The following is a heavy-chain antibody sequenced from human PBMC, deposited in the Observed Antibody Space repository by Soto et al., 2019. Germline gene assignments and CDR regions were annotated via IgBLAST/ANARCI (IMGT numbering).Heavy chain of an antibody. CDR3: ATVSACSGGSCYSSRYFDY. Sequence: VASVKVSCKVSGYTLTELSMHWVRQAPGKGLEWMGGFDPEDGETIYAQKFQGRVTMTEDTSTDTAYMELSSLRSEDTAVYFCATVSACSGGSCYSSRYFDYWGQGTLVTVSS. CDR2: FDPEDGET. J-gene: IGHJ4*02. V-gene: IGHV1-24*01. CDR1: GYTLTELS. D-gene: IGHD2-15*01.